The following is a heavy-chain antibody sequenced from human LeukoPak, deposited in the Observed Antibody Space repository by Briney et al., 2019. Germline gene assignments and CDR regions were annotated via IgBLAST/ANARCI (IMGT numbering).Heavy chain of an antibody. CDR1: GGTFSSYA. CDR2: IIPIFGTA. J-gene: IGHJ5*02. CDR3: AGKTSIAARPANWFDP. V-gene: IGHV1-69*13. D-gene: IGHD6-6*01. Sequence: GASVKVSCKASGGTFSSYAISWVRQAPGQGLEWMGGIIPIFGTANYAQEFQGRVTITADESTSTAYMELSSLRSEDTAVYYCAGKTSIAARPANWFDPWGQGTLVTVSS.